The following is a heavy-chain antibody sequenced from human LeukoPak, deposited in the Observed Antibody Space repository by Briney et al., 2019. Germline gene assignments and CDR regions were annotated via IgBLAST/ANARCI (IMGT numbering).Heavy chain of an antibody. Sequence: SETLSLTCTVSGVSTSSGNYYWGWIRQPPGKGLEWIGGISSSGNTYYNPSLKSRITISIDTSKNHFSLKLSSVSAADTAVYYCARLGAGPTYYDFWSGYSSFYFDYWGQGTLVTVSS. J-gene: IGHJ4*02. CDR3: ARLGAGPTYYDFWSGYSSFYFDY. CDR1: GVSTSSGNYY. CDR2: ISSSGNT. V-gene: IGHV4-39*02. D-gene: IGHD3-3*01.